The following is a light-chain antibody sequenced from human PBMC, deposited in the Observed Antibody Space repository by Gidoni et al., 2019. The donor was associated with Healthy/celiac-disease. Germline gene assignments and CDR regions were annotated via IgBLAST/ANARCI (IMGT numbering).Light chain of an antibody. Sequence: EIVLTQSPATLSLSPGERATLSCRASQSVSSYLAWYQQKPGPAPRLLIYDASNRATGIPARSSGRGSGKDFPLTSSRQEPEDFAVYYCQQSSKWPYTFGQGTKLEIK. CDR2: DAS. CDR1: QSVSSY. CDR3: QQSSKWPYT. J-gene: IGKJ2*01. V-gene: IGKV3-11*01.